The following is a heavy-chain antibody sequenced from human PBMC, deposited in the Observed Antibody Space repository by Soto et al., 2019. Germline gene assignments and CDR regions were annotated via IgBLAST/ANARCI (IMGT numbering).Heavy chain of an antibody. J-gene: IGHJ4*02. Sequence: QVQLVQSGSEVKKPGSSVKVSCKASGGTFTNYAISWVRQAPGQGLEWMGGLIPIFGTPNYAQKFQGRVTITADKSTSTAYMELSSLRSEDTAGYYCARGRRQSLGEFFDYGGQGTLVTVSS. D-gene: IGHD3-10*01. CDR3: ARGRRQSLGEFFDY. CDR2: LIPIFGTP. CDR1: GGTFTNYA. V-gene: IGHV1-69*06.